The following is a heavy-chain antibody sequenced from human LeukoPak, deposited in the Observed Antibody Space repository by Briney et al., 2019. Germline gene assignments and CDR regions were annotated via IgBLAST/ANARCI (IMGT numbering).Heavy chain of an antibody. V-gene: IGHV3-11*01. Sequence: PGGSLRLSCAPSGFSFSDYYMTWVRHAPGEGLGWVSYIRGVARDIYYRDSVKGRFTLSRDNAKNTVCFRMNSVRAAETGVNVGARVVALRLYVCGQGTTVTVSS. CDR2: IRGVARDI. D-gene: IGHD2-15*01. CDR1: GFSFSDYY. J-gene: IGHJ6*02. CDR3: ARVVALRLYV.